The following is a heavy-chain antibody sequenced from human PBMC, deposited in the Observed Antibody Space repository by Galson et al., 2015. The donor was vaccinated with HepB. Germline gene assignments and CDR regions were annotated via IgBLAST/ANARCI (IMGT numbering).Heavy chain of an antibody. CDR2: INPSGGST. CDR3: ARAQRGQLATITTLDY. D-gene: IGHD5-24*01. V-gene: IGHV1-46*01. CDR1: GYTFTSYY. J-gene: IGHJ4*02. Sequence: SCKASGYTFTSYYMHWVRQAPGQGLEWMGIINPSGGSTSYAQKFQGRITMTRDTSTSTVYMELSSLRSEDTAVYYCARAQRGQLATITTLDYWGQGTLVTVSS.